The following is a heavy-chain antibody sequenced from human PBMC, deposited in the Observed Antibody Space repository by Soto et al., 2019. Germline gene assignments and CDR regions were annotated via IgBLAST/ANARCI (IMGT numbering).Heavy chain of an antibody. J-gene: IGHJ6*03. CDR2: IYYSGST. Sequence: SETLSLTCTVSGGSISSYYWSWIRQPPGKGLEWIGYIYYSGSTNYNPSLKSRVTISVDTSKNQFSLKLSSVTAADTAVYYCARTLYCSGGSCYGDYYYYMDVWGKGTTVTVSS. CDR3: ARTLYCSGGSCYGDYYYYMDV. D-gene: IGHD2-15*01. CDR1: GGSISSYY. V-gene: IGHV4-59*01.